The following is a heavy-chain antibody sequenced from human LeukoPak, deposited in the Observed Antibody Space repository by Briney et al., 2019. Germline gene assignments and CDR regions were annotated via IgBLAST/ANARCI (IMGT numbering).Heavy chain of an antibody. Sequence: GASVKVSCKASGYTFTSYDINWVRQATGQGLEWMGWMNPNSGNTGYAQKFQGRVTMTRNTSISTAYMELSSLRSEDTAVYYCARDRGSEYIYADNPAVPYMDVWGKGTTVTVSS. D-gene: IGHD5-18*01. CDR1: GYTFTSYD. CDR3: ARDRGSEYIYADNPAVPYMDV. J-gene: IGHJ6*03. CDR2: MNPNSGNT. V-gene: IGHV1-8*01.